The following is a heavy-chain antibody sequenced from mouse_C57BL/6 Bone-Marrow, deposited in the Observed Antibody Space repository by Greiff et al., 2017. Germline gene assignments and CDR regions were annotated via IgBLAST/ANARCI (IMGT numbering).Heavy chain of an antibody. Sequence: EVQLQESGAELVRPGASVKLSCTASGFNIKDDYMHWVKQRPEQGLEWIGWIDPENGDTEYASKFQGKATITADTSSNTAYLQLSSLTSEDTAVYYCTTWGQRGYWGQGTSVTVSS. D-gene: IGHD3-3*01. J-gene: IGHJ4*01. V-gene: IGHV14-4*01. CDR2: IDPENGDT. CDR3: TTWGQRGY. CDR1: GFNIKDDY.